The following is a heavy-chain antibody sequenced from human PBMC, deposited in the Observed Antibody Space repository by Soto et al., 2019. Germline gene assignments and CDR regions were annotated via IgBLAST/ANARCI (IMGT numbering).Heavy chain of an antibody. Sequence: SETLSLTCTVSGGSISSGGYYWSWIRQHPGKGLEWIGYIYYSGSTYYNPSLKSRITISVDTSKNQFSLKLSSVTAADTAVYYCARDVGYGTYCYYGMDVWGQGTTVTVSS. V-gene: IGHV4-31*03. CDR3: ARDVGYGTYCYYGMDV. CDR2: IYYSGST. CDR1: GGSISSGGYY. J-gene: IGHJ6*02. D-gene: IGHD5-12*01.